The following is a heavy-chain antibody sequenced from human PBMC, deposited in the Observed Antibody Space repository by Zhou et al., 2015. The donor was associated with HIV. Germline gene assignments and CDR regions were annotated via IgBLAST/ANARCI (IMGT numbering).Heavy chain of an antibody. D-gene: IGHD1-1*01. CDR1: GGTFSSYT. CDR2: IIPMFATP. V-gene: IGHV1-69*01. J-gene: IGHJ5*02. CDR3: AREKGSLRTGSTPGARVGLDP. Sequence: QLQLVQSGAEVKKPGSSVRVSCKTSGGTFSSYTINWVRQAPGQGLEWMGGIIPMFATPNYAQKFQGRLTISADESTNTAYMDLTSLRSEDTAVYYCAREKGSLRTGSTPGARVGLDPWGPGEPWSSSPQ.